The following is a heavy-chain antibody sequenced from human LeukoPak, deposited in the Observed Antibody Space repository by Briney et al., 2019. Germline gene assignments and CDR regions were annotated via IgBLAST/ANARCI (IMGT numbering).Heavy chain of an antibody. CDR1: GGSFSGYY. D-gene: IGHD3-9*01. CDR3: ARVTHYDILTRPGWFDP. V-gene: IGHV4-34*01. J-gene: IGHJ5*02. Sequence: PSETLSLTCAVYGGSFSGYYWSWIRQPPGKGLEWIGEINHSGSTNYNPSLKSRVTISVDTSKNQFSLKLSSVTAADTAVYYCARVTHYDILTRPGWFDPWGQGTLVTVSS. CDR2: INHSGST.